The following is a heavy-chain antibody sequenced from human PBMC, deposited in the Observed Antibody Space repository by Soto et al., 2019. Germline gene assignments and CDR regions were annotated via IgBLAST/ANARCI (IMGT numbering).Heavy chain of an antibody. J-gene: IGHJ5*02. Sequence: SVKVSCKASGGTFSSYAISWLRQAPGQGLEWMGGIIPIFGTANYAQKFQGRVTITADESTSTAYMELSSLRSEDTAVYYCARDHCSSTSCYSWFDPWGQGTLVTVSS. CDR2: IIPIFGTA. CDR1: GGTFSSYA. CDR3: ARDHCSSTSCYSWFDP. D-gene: IGHD2-2*02. V-gene: IGHV1-69*13.